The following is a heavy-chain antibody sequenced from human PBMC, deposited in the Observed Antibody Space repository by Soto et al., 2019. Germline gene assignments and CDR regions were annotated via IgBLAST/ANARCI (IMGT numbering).Heavy chain of an antibody. CDR3: AKDARSSFDSFDP. V-gene: IGHV1-69*08. J-gene: IGHJ5*02. CDR2: IIPTLGIA. Sequence: QVQLAQSGAEVKKPGSSVKVSCKASGGTFSSYTISWVRQAPGQVLEWMGRIIPTLGIANYAQTFQGRVTVTAHKSTSTAYMELSSLRSEDPAVYYCAKDARSSFDSFDPWGRGTLVTVSP. CDR1: GGTFSSYT.